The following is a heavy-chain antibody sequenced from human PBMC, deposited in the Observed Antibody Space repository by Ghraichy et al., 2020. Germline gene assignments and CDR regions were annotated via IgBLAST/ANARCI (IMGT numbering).Heavy chain of an antibody. D-gene: IGHD1-26*01. J-gene: IGHJ4*02. CDR1: GGSFSGYY. CDR2: INHSGNT. CDR3: ASPLMGAKGVDYFDY. V-gene: IGHV4-34*01. Sequence: ESLNISCAVYGGSFSGYYWSWIRQPPGKGLEWIGEINHSGNTNYNPSLKSRVIISVDTSKNQFSLKLSSVTAADTTVYYCASPLMGAKGVDYFDYWGQGTLVTVSS.